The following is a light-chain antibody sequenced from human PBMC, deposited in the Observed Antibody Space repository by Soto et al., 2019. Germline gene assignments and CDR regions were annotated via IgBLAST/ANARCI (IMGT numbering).Light chain of an antibody. CDR1: SSNIGAGYD. CDR2: VNS. J-gene: IGLJ2*01. Sequence: QSVLTQPPAVSGAPGQRVTISCTGSSSNIGAGYDVHWYQQLPGTAPKRLIYVNSNRPSGVPDRFSGSKSGTSASLAITGLQAEDEADYYCQSYDSSLSVVFGGGTKLTVL. CDR3: QSYDSSLSVV. V-gene: IGLV1-40*01.